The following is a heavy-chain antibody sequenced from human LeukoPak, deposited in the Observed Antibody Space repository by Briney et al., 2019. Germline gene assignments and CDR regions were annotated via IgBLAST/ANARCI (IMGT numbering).Heavy chain of an antibody. CDR2: ISASGGST. CDR3: ARVLTAAGAWAH. V-gene: IGHV3-23*01. Sequence: GGSLRLSFAASGFTLRCYAMRWVRQAPGKELEWVSAISASGGSTYYANSVKGRFTISRDNSKNTLSLHMNSLRADDTAVYDCARVLTAAGAWAHWGRGTLVTVSS. D-gene: IGHD4/OR15-4a*01. CDR1: GFTLRCYA. J-gene: IGHJ4*02.